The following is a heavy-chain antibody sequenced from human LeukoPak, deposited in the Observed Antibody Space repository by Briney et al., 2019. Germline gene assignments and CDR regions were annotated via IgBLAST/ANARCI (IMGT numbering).Heavy chain of an antibody. Sequence: GASVKVSCKASGYTFTYYGISWVRQAPGQGLEWMGGIIPIFGTANYAQKFQGRVTITADESTSTAYMELRSLRSDDTAVYYCAREYGSGSYILHGFDYWGQGTLVTVSS. CDR3: AREYGSGSYILHGFDY. CDR1: GYTFTYYG. J-gene: IGHJ4*02. CDR2: IIPIFGTA. V-gene: IGHV1-69*13. D-gene: IGHD3-10*01.